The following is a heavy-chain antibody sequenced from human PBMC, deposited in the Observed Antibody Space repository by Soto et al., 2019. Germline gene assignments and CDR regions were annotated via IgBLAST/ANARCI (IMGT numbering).Heavy chain of an antibody. CDR2: IIPIFGTA. D-gene: IGHD6-13*01. J-gene: IGHJ6*02. CDR3: ARSSRGIAAAGLYYYYGTDV. Sequence: SVKVSCKASGGTFSSYAISWVRQAPGQGLEWMGGIIPIFGTANYAQKFQGRVTITADESTSTAYMELSSLRSEDTAVYYCARSSRGIAAAGLYYYYGTDVWGQGTTVTVSS. V-gene: IGHV1-69*13. CDR1: GGTFSSYA.